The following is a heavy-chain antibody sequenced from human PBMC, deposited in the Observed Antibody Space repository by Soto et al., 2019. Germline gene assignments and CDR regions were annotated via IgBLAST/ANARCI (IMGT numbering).Heavy chain of an antibody. D-gene: IGHD3-10*01. CDR2: INAASGYP. Sequence: ASVKVSCKASGYSFTTSAIHWVRQAPGQRFEWMGWINAASGYPKYSQKLQGRITITSDTSASTAYMELNSLTSEDTAVYYCARSSSGGNWFDPWGQGTLVTVPQ. J-gene: IGHJ5*02. CDR3: ARSSSGGNWFDP. V-gene: IGHV1-3*01. CDR1: GYSFTTSA.